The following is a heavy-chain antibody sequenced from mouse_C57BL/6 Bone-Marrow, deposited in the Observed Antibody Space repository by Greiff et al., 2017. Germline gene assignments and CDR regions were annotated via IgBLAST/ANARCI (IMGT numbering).Heavy chain of an antibody. CDR1: GYTFTSYW. J-gene: IGHJ4*01. V-gene: IGHV1-74*01. CDR3: AIKGNMDY. CDR2: INPSDCVT. Sequence: VQLQQPGAELVKPGASVKVSCKASGYTFTSYWMHWVKQRPGQGLEWIGRINPSDCVTNYNKKFNGKATLTLAKSSSTAYMQLSSLTSEDSAVYNCAIKGNMDYWGQGTSGTVSS.